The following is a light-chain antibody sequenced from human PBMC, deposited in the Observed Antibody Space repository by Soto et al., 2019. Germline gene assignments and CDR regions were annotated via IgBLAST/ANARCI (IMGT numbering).Light chain of an antibody. J-gene: IGKJ5*01. CDR2: GAS. Sequence: EIVLTQSPGTLSLSPGERATLSCRASQSVSSSDLAWYQQKPGQAPRLLIYGASSRATGIPDRFSGSGSGTDFTLTISRLEPEDFAVYYCQHYGSSLKTFGQGTGLEIK. V-gene: IGKV3-20*01. CDR1: QSVSSSD. CDR3: QHYGSSLKT.